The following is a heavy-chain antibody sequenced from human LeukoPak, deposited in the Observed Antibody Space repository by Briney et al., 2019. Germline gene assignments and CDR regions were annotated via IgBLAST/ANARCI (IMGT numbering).Heavy chain of an antibody. Sequence: SETLSLTCTVSGGSISSYYWSWIRQPPEKGLEWIGYIYYRGTTSYNPSLKSRVTISLDTSKSQFSLKLSSVTAADTAVYYCARAGGSGWYGDWYFDLWGRGTLVTVSS. V-gene: IGHV4-59*01. CDR1: GGSISSYY. CDR2: IYYRGTT. D-gene: IGHD6-19*01. J-gene: IGHJ2*01. CDR3: ARAGGSGWYGDWYFDL.